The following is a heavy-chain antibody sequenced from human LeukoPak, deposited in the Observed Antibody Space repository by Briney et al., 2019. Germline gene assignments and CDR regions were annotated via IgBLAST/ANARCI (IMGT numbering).Heavy chain of an antibody. CDR2: INPNSGGT. J-gene: IGHJ5*02. CDR1: GYTFTGYY. Sequence: ASVKVSCKASGYTFTGYYMHWVRQAPGQGLEWMGRINPNSGGTNYAQKFQGRVTMTRDTSISSAYMELSRLRSDDTAVYYCARRRQLGWFDPWGQGTLVTVSS. D-gene: IGHD1-1*01. V-gene: IGHV1-2*06. CDR3: ARRRQLGWFDP.